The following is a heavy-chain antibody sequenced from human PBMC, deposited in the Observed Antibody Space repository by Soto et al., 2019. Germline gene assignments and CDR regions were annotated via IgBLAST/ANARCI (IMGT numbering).Heavy chain of an antibody. Sequence: QVQLQESGPGLVKPSETLSLTCSVSGGSIGSYYWSWIRQPPGKGLEWIGYIYYSGSTNYNPSLKSRVTISVDTSKNQFSLKLSSATAADTAVYYCARGGWRQIDYWGQGTLVTVSS. CDR1: GGSIGSYY. CDR3: ARGGWRQIDY. CDR2: IYYSGST. V-gene: IGHV4-59*08. J-gene: IGHJ4*02. D-gene: IGHD3-3*01.